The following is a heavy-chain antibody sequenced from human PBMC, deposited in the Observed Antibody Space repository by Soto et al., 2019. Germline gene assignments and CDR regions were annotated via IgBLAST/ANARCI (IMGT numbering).Heavy chain of an antibody. Sequence: GGSLRLSGAASGFTFISYGMHWVLQSPGKGLEWVAVIWYDGSNKYYADSVKGRFTISIDNSKNTLYLQMNSLRAEDTAVYYCARPYGDYYYYYGMDVWGQGTTVTVSS. V-gene: IGHV3-33*01. CDR1: GFTFISYG. CDR3: ARPYGDYYYYYGMDV. CDR2: IWYDGSNK. J-gene: IGHJ6*02. D-gene: IGHD4-17*01.